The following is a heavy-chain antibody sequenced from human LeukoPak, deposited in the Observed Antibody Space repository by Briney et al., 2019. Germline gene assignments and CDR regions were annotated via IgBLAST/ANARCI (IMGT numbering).Heavy chain of an antibody. D-gene: IGHD3-22*01. CDR1: GFTFSSYS. Sequence: GGSLRLSCAASGFTFSSYSMNWVRQAPGKGLEWVSSISSSSSYIYYADSVKGRFTISRDNAKNSLSLQMNSLRAEDTAVYYCARERYYDSSGVALDYWGQGTLVTVSS. J-gene: IGHJ4*02. CDR3: ARERYYDSSGVALDY. CDR2: ISSSSSYI. V-gene: IGHV3-21*01.